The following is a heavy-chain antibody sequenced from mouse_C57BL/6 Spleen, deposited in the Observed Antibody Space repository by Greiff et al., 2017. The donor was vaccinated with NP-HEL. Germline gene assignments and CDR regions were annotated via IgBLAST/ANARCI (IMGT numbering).Heavy chain of an antibody. CDR2: ISDGGSYT. CDR3: ATTVVATRTLYAMDY. V-gene: IGHV5-4*03. Sequence: EVKLVESGGGLVKPGGSLKLSCAASGFTFSSYAMSWVRQTPEKRLEWVATISDGGSYTYYPDNVTGRFTISRDNAKNNLYLQMSHLRSEDTAMYDFATTVVATRTLYAMDYWGQGTSVTVSS. D-gene: IGHD1-1*01. CDR1: GFTFSSYA. J-gene: IGHJ4*01.